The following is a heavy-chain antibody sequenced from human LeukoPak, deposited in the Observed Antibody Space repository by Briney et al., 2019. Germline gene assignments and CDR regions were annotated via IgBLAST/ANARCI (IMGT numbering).Heavy chain of an antibody. J-gene: IGHJ4*02. V-gene: IGHV1-8*03. D-gene: IGHD2-2*01. Sequence: GASVKVSFQASGYTFTSYDINSVRQATGQGLEWMGWMNPNSGNTGYAQKFQGRVTITRNTSISPAYMELSSLRSEDTAVYYCARGPDYCSSTSCYAGGYWGQGTLVTVSS. CDR3: ARGPDYCSSTSCYAGGY. CDR2: MNPNSGNT. CDR1: GYTFTSYD.